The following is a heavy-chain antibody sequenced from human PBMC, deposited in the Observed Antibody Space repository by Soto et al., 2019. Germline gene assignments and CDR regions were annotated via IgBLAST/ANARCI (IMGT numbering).Heavy chain of an antibody. J-gene: IGHJ3*02. Sequence: GGSLRLSCAASGFTFSSYGMHWVRQAPGKGLEWVAVISYDGSNKYYADSVKGRFTISRDNSKNTLYLQMNSLRAEDTAVYYCAKATGDPDAFDIWGQGTMVTVSS. V-gene: IGHV3-30*18. CDR1: GFTFSSYG. D-gene: IGHD7-27*01. CDR2: ISYDGSNK. CDR3: AKATGDPDAFDI.